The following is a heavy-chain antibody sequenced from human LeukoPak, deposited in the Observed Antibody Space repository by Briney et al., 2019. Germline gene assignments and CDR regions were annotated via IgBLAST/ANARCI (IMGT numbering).Heavy chain of an antibody. CDR3: TREYGFMTTVFHAFDI. D-gene: IGHD4-17*01. J-gene: IGHJ3*02. CDR2: VYYSGNT. Sequence: SETLSLTCTASGYSISSGYYWGWIRQPPGKGLEWIGSVYYSGNTYYNSSLKSRVTISVDTSKNQFSLKLSSVTAADTAIYYCTREYGFMTTVFHAFDIWGQGTMVTVSS. V-gene: IGHV4-38-2*02. CDR1: GYSISSGYY.